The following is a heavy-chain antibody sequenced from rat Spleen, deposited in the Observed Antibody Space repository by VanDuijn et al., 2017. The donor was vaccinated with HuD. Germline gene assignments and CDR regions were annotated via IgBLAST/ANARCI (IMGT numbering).Heavy chain of an antibody. CDR1: GLTFSHYY. Sequence: EVQLVESGGGLVQPGRSMKLSCAASGLTFSHYYMAWVRHAPTKGLELVASITTGGGYTYHRNTVKGPFTCSRDNAKSTLYLQMASLRSEDTATYYCARPAGYYSGDYVMDAWGQGASVTVSS. CDR3: ARPAGYYSGDYVMDA. D-gene: IGHD1-1*01. V-gene: IGHV5-25*01. CDR2: ITTGGGYT. J-gene: IGHJ4*01.